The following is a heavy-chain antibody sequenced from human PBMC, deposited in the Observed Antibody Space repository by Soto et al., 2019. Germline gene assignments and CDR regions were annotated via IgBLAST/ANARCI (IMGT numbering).Heavy chain of an antibody. J-gene: IGHJ4*02. V-gene: IGHV1-2*04. D-gene: IGHD1-26*01. CDR3: ARDSSGSYFSAYYFDY. CDR2: INPNSGDT. Sequence: QVQLVQSGAEVKKPGASVKVSCKASGYTFTNYYIHWVRQVPGQGLEWMGWINPNSGDTNYAQKFQGWVTMTRDTSISTAYMELSRLKSDGTAVYYCARDSSGSYFSAYYFDYWGQGTLVAVSS. CDR1: GYTFTNYY.